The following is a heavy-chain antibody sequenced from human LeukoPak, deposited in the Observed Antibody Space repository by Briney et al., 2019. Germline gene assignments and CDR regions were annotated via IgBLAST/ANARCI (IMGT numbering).Heavy chain of an antibody. D-gene: IGHD6-13*01. J-gene: IGHJ5*02. V-gene: IGHV4-59*01. Sequence: SETLSLTCTVSGGSISSYYWSWIRQPPGKGLEWIGYIYYSGSTNYNPSLKSRVTISVDTSKNQFSLKLSSVTAADTAVYYCAGQIPYSTPSLFDPWGQGTLVTAPS. CDR3: AGQIPYSTPSLFDP. CDR2: IYYSGST. CDR1: GGSISSYY.